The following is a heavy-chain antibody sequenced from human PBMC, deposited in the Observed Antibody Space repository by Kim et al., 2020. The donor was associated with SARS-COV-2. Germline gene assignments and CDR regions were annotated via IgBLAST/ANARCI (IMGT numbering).Heavy chain of an antibody. V-gene: IGHV2-5*01. J-gene: IGHJ4*02. Sequence: DKRYSPSLKRRLTITKDTSKNEVVLTMTNMDPVDTATYYCARYIAGNSAYWGQGTLVTVSS. CDR2: DK. D-gene: IGHD6-13*01. CDR3: ARYIAGNSAY.